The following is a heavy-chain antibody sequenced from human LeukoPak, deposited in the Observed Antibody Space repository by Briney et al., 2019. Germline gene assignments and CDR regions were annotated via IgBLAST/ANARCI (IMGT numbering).Heavy chain of an antibody. Sequence: GGSLRLSCAASGFTFITYAFHWVRQAPGKGLEYVSAISNSGEDTYYADSVKGRFTISRDNSKNTLYLQMGSLRAVDMAVYYCVRGGGVVAGTYDYWGQGTLVTVSS. CDR1: GFTFITYA. CDR3: VRGGGVVAGTYDY. J-gene: IGHJ4*02. D-gene: IGHD6-19*01. CDR2: ISNSGEDT. V-gene: IGHV3-64*02.